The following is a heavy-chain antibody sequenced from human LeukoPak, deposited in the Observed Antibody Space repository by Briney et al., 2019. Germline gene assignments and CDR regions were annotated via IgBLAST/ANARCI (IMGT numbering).Heavy chain of an antibody. Sequence: GGSLRLSCAASGFTFSSYGMHWVRQAPGKGLEWVAVIWYDGSNKYYADSVKGRFIISRDSSKNTLYLQMNSLRAEDTAVYYCAKDHTYYFDYWGQGTLVTVSS. CDR1: GFTFSSYG. CDR2: IWYDGSNK. D-gene: IGHD3-16*01. CDR3: AKDHTYYFDY. J-gene: IGHJ4*02. V-gene: IGHV3-33*06.